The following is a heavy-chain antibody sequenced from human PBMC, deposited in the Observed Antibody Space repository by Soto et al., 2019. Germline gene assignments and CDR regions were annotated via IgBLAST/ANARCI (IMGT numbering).Heavy chain of an antibody. CDR2: ISYDGSNK. V-gene: IGHV3-30*18. CDR3: EKEGGLRVLYYGMDV. J-gene: IGHJ6*02. Sequence: PGSSLRLSCAASGFTFSSYGMHWVRQAPGKGLEWVEVISYDGSNKYYADSVKGGFTISRDNSKNTLYLQMNSLRAEDTAVYYCEKEGGLRVLYYGMDVWGQGTTVTVSS. D-gene: IGHD3-3*01. CDR1: GFTFSSYG.